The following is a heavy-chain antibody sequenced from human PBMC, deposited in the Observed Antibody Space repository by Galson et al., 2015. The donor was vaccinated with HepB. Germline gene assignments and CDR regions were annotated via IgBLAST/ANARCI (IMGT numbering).Heavy chain of an antibody. D-gene: IGHD3-10*01. CDR3: SRDNWAEFYYGMDL. J-gene: IGHJ6*02. CDR2: IREKPSGGTT. CDR1: GFTFGNHT. Sequence: SLRLSCAASGFTFGNHTMGWFRQAPGKGLEWVGLIREKPSGGTTEYAASVKGRFAISRDDSRNVAYLQMNSLRSEDTATYFCSRDNWAEFYYGMDLWGQGTTVTVSS. V-gene: IGHV3-49*03.